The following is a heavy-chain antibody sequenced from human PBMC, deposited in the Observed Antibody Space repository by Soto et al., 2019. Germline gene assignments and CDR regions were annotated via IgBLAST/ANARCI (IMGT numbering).Heavy chain of an antibody. Sequence: QPLSRPSAISGDSVSTNSAACNWISQSPSRGLEWLGRGCYLSKSYNDYAVSVKRRITTNQDTSKTQLFLPPNSVTPEDTAVDYCVQTPAYGTLDPWGQGTRVTVSS. CDR1: GDSVSTNSAA. D-gene: IGHD3-10*01. CDR3: VQTPAYGTLDP. J-gene: IGHJ5*02. CDR2: GCYLSKSYN. V-gene: IGHV6-1*01.